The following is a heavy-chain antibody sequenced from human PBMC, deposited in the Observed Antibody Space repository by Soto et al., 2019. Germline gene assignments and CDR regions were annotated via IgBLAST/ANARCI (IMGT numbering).Heavy chain of an antibody. D-gene: IGHD3-3*01. V-gene: IGHV1-18*01. Sequence: ASVKVSCKTSGYTFNNYGINWVRQAPGQGLELMGWISAYDGKTTYAEKFQGRVTLTTDTSTSTAYMELRSLRSDDTGIYYCARDPHQFWTSYWFDPWGQGTPFTVSS. CDR3: ARDPHQFWTSYWFDP. CDR2: ISAYDGKT. CDR1: GYTFNNYG. J-gene: IGHJ5*02.